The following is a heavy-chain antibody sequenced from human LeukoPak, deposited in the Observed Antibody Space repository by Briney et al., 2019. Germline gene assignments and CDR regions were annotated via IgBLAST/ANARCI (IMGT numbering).Heavy chain of an antibody. D-gene: IGHD4-17*01. CDR3: ASQAYGDYEDPYFDY. V-gene: IGHV3-48*02. J-gene: IGHJ4*02. CDR2: ISSSSSTI. CDR1: GFTFSSYS. Sequence: PGGSLRLSCAASGFTFSSYSMNWVRQAPGKGLEWVSYISSSSSTIYYADSVKGRFTISRDNAKNSLYLQVNSLRDEDTAVYYCASQAYGDYEDPYFDYWGQGTLVTVSS.